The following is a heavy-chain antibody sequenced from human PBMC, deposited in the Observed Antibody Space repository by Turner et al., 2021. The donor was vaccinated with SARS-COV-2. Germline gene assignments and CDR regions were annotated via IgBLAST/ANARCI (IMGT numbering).Heavy chain of an antibody. D-gene: IGHD3-10*01. CDR2: IYTSGNTVGIP. J-gene: IGHJ5*02. CDR1: GGSITSGSSF. CDR3: AKAVPGSGWFDP. V-gene: IGHV4-61*02. Sequence: QVQLQESGPGLLNPSQTLSLTCTVSGGSITSGSSFWTWIRQPAGRGLEWIGSIYTSGNTVGIPDYNPSLKSRVSISVDSSKNQFSLKLTSVTAADTAVYHCAKAVPGSGWFDPWGQGSLVTVSS.